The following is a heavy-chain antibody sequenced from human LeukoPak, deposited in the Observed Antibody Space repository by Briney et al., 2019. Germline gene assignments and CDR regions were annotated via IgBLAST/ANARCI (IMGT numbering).Heavy chain of an antibody. Sequence: GGSLRLSCAASGFTFSSYVMSWVRQAPGKGLEWVSAISGSGGSTYYADSVKGRFTISRDNSKNTLYLQMNSLRAEDTAVYYCAKEPVVPAAIPCYFDYWGQGTLVTVSS. CDR2: ISGSGGST. D-gene: IGHD2-2*02. J-gene: IGHJ4*02. CDR3: AKEPVVPAAIPCYFDY. CDR1: GFTFSSYV. V-gene: IGHV3-23*01.